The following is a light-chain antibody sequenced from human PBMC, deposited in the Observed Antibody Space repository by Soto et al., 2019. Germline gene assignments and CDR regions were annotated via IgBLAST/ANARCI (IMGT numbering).Light chain of an antibody. CDR1: QSVSSSY. CDR3: QQYGSSPFT. CDR2: VAS. V-gene: IGKV3-20*01. J-gene: IGKJ5*01. Sequence: EIELTQSPCTLSLSPGERATLSCRASQSVSSSYLAWYQQKPGQAPRLLIYVASSRATGIPDRFSGSGSGTDFTLTISRLEPEDFATYYCQQYGSSPFTFGQGTRLEIK.